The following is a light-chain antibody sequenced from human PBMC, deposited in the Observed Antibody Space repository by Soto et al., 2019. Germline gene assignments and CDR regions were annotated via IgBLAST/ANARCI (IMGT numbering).Light chain of an antibody. CDR3: QQYNTAWT. CDR1: QSIVRW. J-gene: IGKJ1*01. CDR2: DAS. V-gene: IGKV1-5*01. Sequence: DIQMTQSPSTLSASIGDSVTITCRASQSIVRWVAWYQQRPGKAPNLLIYDASTLQSGVPSRFSGSGSGTEFTLSISNLQPDDFATYYCQQYNTAWTFGQGTKVDIK.